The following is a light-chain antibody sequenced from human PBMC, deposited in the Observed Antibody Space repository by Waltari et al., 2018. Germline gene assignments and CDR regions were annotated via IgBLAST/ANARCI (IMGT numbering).Light chain of an antibody. CDR1: QSISSY. Sequence: DIQMTQSPSSLSASVGDRVTITSRASQSISSYLNWYQQKPGKAPKLLIYAASSLQIGVPSRFSGSGSGTDFTLTISSLQPEDVATYYCQQSYSTPGTFGQGTRLEIK. CDR2: AAS. J-gene: IGKJ5*01. CDR3: QQSYSTPGT. V-gene: IGKV1-39*01.